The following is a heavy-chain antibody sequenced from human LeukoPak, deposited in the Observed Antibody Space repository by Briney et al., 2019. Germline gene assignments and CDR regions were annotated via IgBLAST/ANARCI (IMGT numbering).Heavy chain of an antibody. J-gene: IGHJ4*02. CDR1: GFTFITYD. CDR3: AKDYYYGSGSPYY. V-gene: IGHV3-30*02. Sequence: GGSLRLSCAASGFTFITYDMHWVRQAPGKGLEWVASIRYDGSNTYYADSVKGRFTISRDNSKNTLYLQMSSLSADDTALYYCAKDYYYGSGSPYYWGQGTLVTVSS. CDR2: IRYDGSNT. D-gene: IGHD3-10*01.